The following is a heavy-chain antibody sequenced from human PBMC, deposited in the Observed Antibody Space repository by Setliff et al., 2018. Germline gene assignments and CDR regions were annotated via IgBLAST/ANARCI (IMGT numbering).Heavy chain of an antibody. CDR3: APLAGAGNSPRHDY. CDR1: GFSLSTSLVG. V-gene: IGHV2-5*01. Sequence: SGPTLVNPTQTLTLTCTFSGFSLSTSLVGVGWIRQPPGKALEWLALIYWNDDKRYSPSLKSRLTITKDTSKNQVVLTMTNRDPVDTATYYCAPLAGAGNSPRHDYLGQGTLVTVSS. D-gene: IGHD6-13*01. CDR2: IYWNDDK. J-gene: IGHJ4*02.